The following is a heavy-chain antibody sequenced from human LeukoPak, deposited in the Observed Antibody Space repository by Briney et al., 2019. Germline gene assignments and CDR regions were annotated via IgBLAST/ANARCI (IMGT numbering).Heavy chain of an antibody. V-gene: IGHV3-23*01. J-gene: IGHJ4*02. CDR1: GFTFSSYA. Sequence: GGSLRLSCAASGFTFSSYAMSWVRQAPGKGLEWVSAISGSGGSTYYADSVKGRFTISRDNSKNTLYLQMNSLRAEDTAVYYCAKDSYGDYSPPVFDYWGQGTLVTVSS. CDR3: AKDSYGDYSPPVFDY. CDR2: ISGSGGST. D-gene: IGHD4-17*01.